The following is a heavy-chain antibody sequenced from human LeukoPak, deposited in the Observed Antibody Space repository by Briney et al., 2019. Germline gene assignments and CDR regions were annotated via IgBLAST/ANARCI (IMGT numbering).Heavy chain of an antibody. CDR1: GFNFCSYE. Sequence: PGGSLRLSCATSGFNFCSYEMNWVRQAPGKGLEWVSYISTSGTIIYYADSVKGRFTISRDNAKNSLYLQMNSLRGEDTAVYYCARDSGHVDTAMAHDYWGQGTLVTVSS. CDR2: ISTSGTII. J-gene: IGHJ4*02. V-gene: IGHV3-48*03. D-gene: IGHD5-18*01. CDR3: ARDSGHVDTAMAHDY.